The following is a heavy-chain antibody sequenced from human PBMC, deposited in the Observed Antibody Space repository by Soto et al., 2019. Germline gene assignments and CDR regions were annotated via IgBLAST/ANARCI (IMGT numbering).Heavy chain of an antibody. D-gene: IGHD6-13*01. Sequence: ASVKVSCKASGYTFTSYYMHWVRQAPGQGLEWMGIINPSGGSTSYAQKFQGRVTMTRDTSTSTVYMELSSLRSEDTAVYYCARSINIAAAGYYYYGMDVWGQGTTVTVSS. J-gene: IGHJ6*02. CDR1: GYTFTSYY. CDR3: ARSINIAAAGYYYYGMDV. CDR2: INPSGGST. V-gene: IGHV1-46*01.